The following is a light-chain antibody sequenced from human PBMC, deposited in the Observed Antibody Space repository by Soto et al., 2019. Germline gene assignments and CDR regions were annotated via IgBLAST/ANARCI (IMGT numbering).Light chain of an antibody. V-gene: IGKV1-39*01. CDR3: QQNYNTLFT. CDR2: AAS. Sequence: DIQMTQSPSSLSASVGDRVTITCRASQRISSYLSWYQQKPGTAPNLLIYAASKLQSAVPSRFSGSGSGTDCTLTISSLQPEDFATYYCQQNYNTLFTFGGGTKVEIK. J-gene: IGKJ4*01. CDR1: QRISSY.